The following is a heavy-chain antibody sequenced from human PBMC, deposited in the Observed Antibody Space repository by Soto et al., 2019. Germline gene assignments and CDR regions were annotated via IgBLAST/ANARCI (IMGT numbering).Heavy chain of an antibody. CDR1: GYTLTELS. Sequence: ASVKVSCKVSGYTLTELSMHWVRQAPGKGREWMGGFDPEDGETIYAQKFQGRVTMTEDTSTDTAYMELSSLRSEDTAVYYCATASSWYRNAFDIWGQGTMVTVS. CDR2: FDPEDGET. V-gene: IGHV1-24*01. CDR3: ATASSWYRNAFDI. D-gene: IGHD6-13*01. J-gene: IGHJ3*02.